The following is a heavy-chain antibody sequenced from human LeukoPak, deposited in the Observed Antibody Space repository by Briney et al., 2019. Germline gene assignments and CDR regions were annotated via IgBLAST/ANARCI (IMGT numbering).Heavy chain of an antibody. Sequence: GGSLRLSCAASGFTFSSYSMNWVRQAPGKGLEWVSSISSSSSYIYYADSVKGRFTISRDNAKNSLYLQMNSLRAEDTAVYYCARDYYDSSGYLYYFDYWGQGTLVTVSS. CDR3: ARDYYDSSGYLYYFDY. V-gene: IGHV3-21*01. J-gene: IGHJ4*02. D-gene: IGHD3-22*01. CDR2: ISSSSSYI. CDR1: GFTFSSYS.